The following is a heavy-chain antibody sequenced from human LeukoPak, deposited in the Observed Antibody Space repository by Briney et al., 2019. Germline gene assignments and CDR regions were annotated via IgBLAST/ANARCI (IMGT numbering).Heavy chain of an antibody. J-gene: IGHJ4*02. CDR2: ISDTGDNA. Sequence: PGGSLRLSCAVSGFTFSSFGMSWVRQAPGKGLEWVSGISDTGDNAYYADSVKGRFTISRDNSKNTLFLQMNSLRVEDTAVYYCANLYSGLGGLREKLRMQRAQKFDYWGQGTLVTVSS. CDR1: GFTFSSFG. CDR3: ANLYSGLGGLREKLRMQRAQKFDY. D-gene: IGHD3-16*01. V-gene: IGHV3-23*01.